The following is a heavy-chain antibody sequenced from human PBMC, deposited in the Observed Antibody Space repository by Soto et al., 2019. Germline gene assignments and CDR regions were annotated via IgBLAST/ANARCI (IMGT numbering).Heavy chain of an antibody. D-gene: IGHD4-17*01. CDR2: IYYSGRS. CDR3: ARPRTTVVTQAYFDH. J-gene: IGHJ4*02. Sequence: SETLSLTCTVSGGSITSSSYYWGWIRQPPGKGLEWIGGIYYSGRSYYNPSLKSRVTMSVDTSKNQFSLTLNSVTAADAAVYYCARPRTTVVTQAYFDHWGQGTLVTVSS. V-gene: IGHV4-39*01. CDR1: GGSITSSSYY.